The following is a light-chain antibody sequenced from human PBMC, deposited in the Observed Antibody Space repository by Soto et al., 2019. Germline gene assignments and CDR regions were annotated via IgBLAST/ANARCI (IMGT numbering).Light chain of an antibody. J-gene: IGKJ2*01. CDR2: GAS. V-gene: IGKV3-20*01. CDR1: QSVSSSY. Sequence: EIVLTQSPGTLSLSPGERATLSCRASQSVSSSYLAWYQQKPGQAPRLLIHGASSRATGIPDRFSGSGSGTDFTLTISRLEPKDFAVYYCQQYGSSPYTFGQGTKLEIK. CDR3: QQYGSSPYT.